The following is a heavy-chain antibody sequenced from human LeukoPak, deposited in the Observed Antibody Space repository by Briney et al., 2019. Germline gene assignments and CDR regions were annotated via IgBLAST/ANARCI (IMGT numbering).Heavy chain of an antibody. D-gene: IGHD4-11*01. J-gene: IGHJ6*03. Sequence: PSETLSLTCTVSGGSISSGGYYWSWIRQHPGKGLEWIGYIYYSGSTYYNPSLKSRVAISVDTSKNQFSLKLSSVTAADTAVYYCARENSNYDHYYYYYMDVWGKGTTVTVSS. CDR3: ARENSNYDHYYYYYMDV. V-gene: IGHV4-31*03. CDR2: IYYSGST. CDR1: GGSISSGGYY.